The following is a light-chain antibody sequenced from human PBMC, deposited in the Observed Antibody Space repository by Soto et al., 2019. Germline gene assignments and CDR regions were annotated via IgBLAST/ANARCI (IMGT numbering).Light chain of an antibody. CDR2: AAS. V-gene: IGKV1-39*01. J-gene: IGKJ2*01. CDR3: QQSYGTPMYI. Sequence: DIQMTQSPSSLSASVGDRVTITCWASQSISNYLNWYQHKPGKAPKLVIYAASSLQSGVPSRFSGSGSGTDFTLTISSLQPEDFATYYCQQSYGTPMYIFGQGTKLEI. CDR1: QSISNY.